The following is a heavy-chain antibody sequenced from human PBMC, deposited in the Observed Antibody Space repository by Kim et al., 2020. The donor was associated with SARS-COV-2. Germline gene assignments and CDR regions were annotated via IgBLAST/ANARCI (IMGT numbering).Heavy chain of an antibody. J-gene: IGHJ4*02. CDR3: ARTLPGVADY. V-gene: IGHV4-34*01. Sequence: STNYNPSLKSRVTISVDTSKNQFALKLSSVTAADTAVYYCARTLPGVADYWGQGTLVTVSS. CDR2: ST. D-gene: IGHD3-3*01.